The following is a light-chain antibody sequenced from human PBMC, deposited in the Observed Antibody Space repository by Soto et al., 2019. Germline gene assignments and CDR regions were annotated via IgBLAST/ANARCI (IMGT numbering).Light chain of an antibody. CDR3: QQYYRSCT. V-gene: IGKV1-5*01. Sequence: DIQLTQSPSTLSASVGDRVTITCRASQSVTDWLAWYQQKPGKAPKLLIYDASSLQSGVPSRFSGSGSGTKFSLTISSLQPDDFATYYCQQYYRSCTFGQGTKVEIK. CDR1: QSVTDW. J-gene: IGKJ2*02. CDR2: DAS.